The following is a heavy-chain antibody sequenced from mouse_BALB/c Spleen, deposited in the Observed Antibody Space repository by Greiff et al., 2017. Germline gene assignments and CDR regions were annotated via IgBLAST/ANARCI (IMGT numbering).Heavy chain of an antibody. CDR3: ARDPLYGSSWYFDV. D-gene: IGHD2-2*01. CDR1: GFTFSSYA. CDR2: ISSGGST. Sequence: EVKLMESGGGLVQPGGSRKLSCAASGFTFSSYAMSWVRQTPEKRLEWVASISSGGSTYYPDSVKGRFTISRDNARNILYLQMSSLRSEDTAMYYCARDPLYGSSWYFDVWGAGTTVTVSS. J-gene: IGHJ1*01. V-gene: IGHV5-6-5*01.